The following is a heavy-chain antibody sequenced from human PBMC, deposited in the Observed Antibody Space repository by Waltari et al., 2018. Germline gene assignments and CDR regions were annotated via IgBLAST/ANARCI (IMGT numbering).Heavy chain of an antibody. CDR2: VYTTGNT. V-gene: IGHV4-61*02. Sequence: QVQLQESGPGLVKPSQTLSLNCTVSGGSISSGRYYWNWVRQPAGKGLEWIGRVYTTGNTNYNPSLKSRVTISADTSKNQFSLNLSAVTAADTAVYYCARGPNSYYFDYWGQGTLVTVSS. CDR1: GGSISSGRYY. CDR3: ARGPNSYYFDY. J-gene: IGHJ4*02.